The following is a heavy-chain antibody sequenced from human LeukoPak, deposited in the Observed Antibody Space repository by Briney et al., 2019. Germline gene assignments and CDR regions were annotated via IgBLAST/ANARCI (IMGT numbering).Heavy chain of an antibody. V-gene: IGHV3-48*03. CDR1: GFTFSSYE. D-gene: IGHD3-16*02. J-gene: IGHJ4*02. Sequence: GGSLRLSCVASGFTFSSYEMNWVRQAPGKGLEWVSYISSSGSTRYYADSVKGRFTISRDNAKNSLYLQMNSLRAEDTAVYYCARDMITFGGVIVPIDYWGQGTLVTVSS. CDR2: ISSSGSTR. CDR3: ARDMITFGGVIVPIDY.